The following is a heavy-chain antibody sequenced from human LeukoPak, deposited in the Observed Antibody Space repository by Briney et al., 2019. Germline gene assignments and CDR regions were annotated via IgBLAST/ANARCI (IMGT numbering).Heavy chain of an antibody. CDR2: TNAGNGNT. D-gene: IGHD3-10*01. CDR3: ARTAGMVRGVNPRQLFDY. J-gene: IGHJ4*02. Sequence: ASVKVSCKASGYTFTSYAMHWVRQAPGQRLEWMGWTNAGNGNTKYSQKFQGRVTITRDTSARTAYMELSSLRSEDTAVYYCARTAGMVRGVNPRQLFDYWGQGTLVTVSS. CDR1: GYTFTSYA. V-gene: IGHV1-3*01.